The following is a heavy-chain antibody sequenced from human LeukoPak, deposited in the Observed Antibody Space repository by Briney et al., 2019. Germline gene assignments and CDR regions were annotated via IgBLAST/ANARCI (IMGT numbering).Heavy chain of an antibody. CDR1: AFNFARSE. D-gene: IGHD2-21*01. CDR2: SSM. J-gene: IGHJ2*01. V-gene: IGHV3-48*03. Sequence: GGSLRLSCAAAAFNFARSEMNWVRQAPGKGLEWISSSSMYYADSVKGRFTISRENAKQTLYLQMNSLSPEDTAVYYCARAGDKGTANWYFDLWGRGTLVTVSS. CDR3: ARAGDKGTANWYFDL.